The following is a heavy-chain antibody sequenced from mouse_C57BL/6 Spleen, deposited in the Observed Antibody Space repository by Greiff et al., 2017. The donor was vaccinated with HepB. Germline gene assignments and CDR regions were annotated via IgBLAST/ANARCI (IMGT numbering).Heavy chain of an antibody. J-gene: IGHJ3*01. CDR2: IYPGDGDT. Sequence: VQVVESGPELVKPGASVKISCKASGYAFSSSWMNWVKQRPGKGLEWIGRIYPGDGDTNYNGKFKGKATLTADKSSSTAYMQLSSLTSEDSAVYFCARSNYGSSAYWGQGTLVTVSA. D-gene: IGHD1-1*01. V-gene: IGHV1-82*01. CDR1: GYAFSSSW. CDR3: ARSNYGSSAY.